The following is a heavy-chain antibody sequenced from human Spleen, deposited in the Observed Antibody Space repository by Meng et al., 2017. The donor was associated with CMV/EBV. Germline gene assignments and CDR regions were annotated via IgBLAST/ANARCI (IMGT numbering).Heavy chain of an antibody. Sequence: GESLKISFAASGFTFSSYWMSWVRQAPGKGLEWVAKIKQDGSEKYYVDSVKGRFTISRDNAKNSLYLQMNPLRAEDTAVYYCARGHYSFQCWGQGTLVTVSS. CDR3: ARGHYSFQC. V-gene: IGHV3-7*01. J-gene: IGHJ4*02. D-gene: IGHD6-13*01. CDR1: GFTFSSYW. CDR2: IKQDGSEK.